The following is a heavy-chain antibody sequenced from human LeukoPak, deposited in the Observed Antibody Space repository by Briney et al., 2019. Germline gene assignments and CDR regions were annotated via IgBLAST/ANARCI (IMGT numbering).Heavy chain of an antibody. CDR2: IDPDGSTT. CDR1: GFTLSSYW. CDR3: TRVQAGRAGLMDV. Sequence: PGGSLRLSCAAFGFTLSSYWMHWVRQAPGEGLVWVSRIDPDGSTTNYADSVKGRFTTSRDNAKNTLYLQMNSLRAEDTALYYCTRVQAGRAGLMDVWGRGTTVTVSS. V-gene: IGHV3-74*01. J-gene: IGHJ6*02. D-gene: IGHD6-13*01.